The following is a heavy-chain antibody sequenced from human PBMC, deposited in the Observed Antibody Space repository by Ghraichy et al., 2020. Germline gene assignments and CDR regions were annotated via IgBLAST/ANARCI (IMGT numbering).Heavy chain of an antibody. CDR3: AKIGSVGWYFDY. Sequence: GGSLRLSCAASGFTFSNYVMSWVRQAPGKGLQWVSFITGSAGCTYYAESVQGRFTISRDNSKNTLYLQLNSLRAEDTAVYYCAKIGSVGWYFDYWGQGTLVTVSS. J-gene: IGHJ4*02. CDR1: GFTFSNYV. D-gene: IGHD1-26*01. CDR2: ITGSAGCT. V-gene: IGHV3-23*01.